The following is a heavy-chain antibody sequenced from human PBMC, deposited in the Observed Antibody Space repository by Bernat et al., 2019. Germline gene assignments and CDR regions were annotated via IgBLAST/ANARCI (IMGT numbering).Heavy chain of an antibody. J-gene: IGHJ1*01. CDR3: VREGAVAGWVYFQH. CDR2: ISTYTGDT. D-gene: IGHD6-19*01. V-gene: IGHV1-18*01. CDR1: GYTFTSYE. Sequence: QVQLVQSGAGVRKPGASVKVSCKASGYTFTSYEISWVRQAPGQGLEWMGWISTYTGDTKYEQRLQGRITMTRDTSTTTAYMELRGLISGDTAVYYCVREGAVAGWVYFQHWGQGTLLSVSS.